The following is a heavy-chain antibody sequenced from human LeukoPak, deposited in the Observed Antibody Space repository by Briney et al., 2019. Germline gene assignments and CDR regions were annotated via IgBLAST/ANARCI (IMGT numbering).Heavy chain of an antibody. CDR3: ARDYGGNFGGDAFDI. Sequence: TPSETLSLTCPVSGGSISSSSYYWGWIRQPPGKGLEWIGSIYYSGSTYYNPSLKSRVTISVDTSKNQFSLKLSSVTAADTAVYYCARDYGGNFGGDAFDIWGQGTMVTVSS. CDR1: GGSISSSSYY. D-gene: IGHD4-23*01. J-gene: IGHJ3*02. CDR2: IYYSGST. V-gene: IGHV4-39*02.